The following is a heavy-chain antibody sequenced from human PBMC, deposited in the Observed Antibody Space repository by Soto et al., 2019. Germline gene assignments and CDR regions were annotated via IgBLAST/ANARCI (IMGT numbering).Heavy chain of an antibody. J-gene: IGHJ4*02. D-gene: IGHD1-26*01. CDR3: VRIVGATSEDY. Sequence: SETLSLTCAVYGGSFSGYYWSWIRQPPGKGLEWIGEINHSGSTNYNPSLKSRVTISVDTSKNQFSLKLSSVTAADTAVYYCVRIVGATSEDYWGQGTLVTVSS. CDR1: GGSFSGYY. V-gene: IGHV4-34*01. CDR2: INHSGST.